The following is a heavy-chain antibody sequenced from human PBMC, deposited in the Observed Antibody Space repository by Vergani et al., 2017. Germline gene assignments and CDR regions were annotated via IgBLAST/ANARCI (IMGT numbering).Heavy chain of an antibody. D-gene: IGHD4-11*01. CDR2: IDHTGRP. CDR1: GGSFTSYY. J-gene: IGHJ6*03. V-gene: IGHV4-34*01. CDR3: ARVNTETNGHLYYCYYMDV. Sequence: QVQLQQWGGGLLKPSETLSLTCVVNGGSFTSYYWTWIRQSPGEGLEWVGDIDHTGRPDYNPYLMSRLTMSVDKSRNQFSLTLNSVTATDTAIYFCARVNTETNGHLYYCYYMDVWGQGTAVTVS.